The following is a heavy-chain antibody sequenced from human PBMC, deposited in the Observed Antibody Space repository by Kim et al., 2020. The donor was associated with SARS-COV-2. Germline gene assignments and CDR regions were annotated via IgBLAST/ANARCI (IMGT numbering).Heavy chain of an antibody. CDR3: AKDMGGSELNSRYYYYG. CDR2: ISWNCGSI. D-gene: IGHD3-10*01. Sequence: GGSLRLSCAASGFTFDDYAMHWVRQAPGKGLEWVSGISWNCGSIGYADSVKGRFTISRDNAKNSLYLQMNSLRAEDTALYYCAKDMGGSELNSRYYYYG. J-gene: IGHJ6*01. CDR1: GFTFDDYA. V-gene: IGHV3-9*01.